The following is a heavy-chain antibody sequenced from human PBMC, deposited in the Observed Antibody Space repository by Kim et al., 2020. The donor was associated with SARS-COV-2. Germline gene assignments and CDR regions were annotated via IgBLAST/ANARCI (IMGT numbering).Heavy chain of an antibody. CDR1: GFTFSSYS. Sequence: GGSLRLSCAASGFTFSSYSMNWVRQAPGKGLEWVSYISSSSSTIYYADSVKGRFTISRDNAKNSLYLQMNSLRAEDTAVYYCAREGGERWFGELSPSWYYYGMYVWGQGTTVTVSS. J-gene: IGHJ6*02. D-gene: IGHD3-10*01. CDR2: ISSSSSTI. CDR3: AREGGERWFGELSPSWYYYGMYV. V-gene: IGHV3-48*04.